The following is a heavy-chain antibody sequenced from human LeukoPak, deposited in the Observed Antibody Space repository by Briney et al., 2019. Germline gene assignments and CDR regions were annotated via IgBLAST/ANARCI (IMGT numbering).Heavy chain of an antibody. CDR2: ISYDGSNK. D-gene: IGHD4-17*01. V-gene: IGHV3-30*03. CDR3: ATDHGFHYGAYFDY. CDR1: VFPFSSFG. J-gene: IGHJ4*02. Sequence: GGSLRLSCAASVFPFSSFGMHWVRQAPGKGLEWVAVISYDGSNKYSADSVKGRFTITRDNSKNTLYLQMNSLRAEDTAVYYCATDHGFHYGAYFDYWGQGTLVTVSS.